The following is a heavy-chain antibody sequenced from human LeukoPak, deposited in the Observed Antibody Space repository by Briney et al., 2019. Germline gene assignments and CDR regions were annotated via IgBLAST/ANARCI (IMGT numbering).Heavy chain of an antibody. V-gene: IGHV3-11*01. CDR3: ARWSQAPGYYYGMDV. CDR2: ISSSGSTI. J-gene: IGHJ6*02. Sequence: GGSLRLSCAASGFTFSDYYMSWIRQAPGKVLEWVSYISSSGSTIYYADSVKGRFTISRDNAKNSLYLQMNSLRADDTAVYYCARWSQAPGYYYGMDVWGQGTTVTVSS. CDR1: GFTFSDYY.